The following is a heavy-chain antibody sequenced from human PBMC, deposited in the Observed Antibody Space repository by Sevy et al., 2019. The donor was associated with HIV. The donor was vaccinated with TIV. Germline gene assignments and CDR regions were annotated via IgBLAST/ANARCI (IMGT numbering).Heavy chain of an antibody. J-gene: IGHJ6*02. CDR3: VREQGKYYSYYYYGMDV. V-gene: IGHV1-18*01. Sequence: ASVKVSCKASGYTFTSYGISWVRQAPGQGLEWMGWISAYNGNTNYAQKLQGRVTMTTDTSTSTAYMELRSLRSDDTAVYYCVREQGKYYSYYYYGMDVWGQGTTVTVSS. CDR1: GYTFTSYG. D-gene: IGHD3-10*01. CDR2: ISAYNGNT.